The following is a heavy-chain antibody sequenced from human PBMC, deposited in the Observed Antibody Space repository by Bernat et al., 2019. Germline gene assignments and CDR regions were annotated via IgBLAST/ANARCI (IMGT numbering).Heavy chain of an antibody. CDR3: ASSRNYYVSGGYWDYGMDV. CDR2: VNHSGST. V-gene: IGHV4-34*01. D-gene: IGHD3-22*01. CDR1: GGSFSGYY. J-gene: IGHJ6*02. Sequence: QVQLQQWGAGLLKPSETLSLTCAVYGGSFSGYYWSFIRQPPGKGLEWIGEVNHSGSTIYNPSLKSRVTISVDTSKNQFSLKLSSVTAAGTAVYYCASSRNYYVSGGYWDYGMDVWGQGTTVTVSS.